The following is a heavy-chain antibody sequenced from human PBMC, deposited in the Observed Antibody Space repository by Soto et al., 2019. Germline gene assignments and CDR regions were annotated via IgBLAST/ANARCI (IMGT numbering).Heavy chain of an antibody. J-gene: IGHJ6*03. V-gene: IGHV4-59*01. CDR2: IYYSGST. CDR1: GGSISSYY. Sequence: QVQLQESGPGLVKPSETLSLTCTVSGGSISSYYWSWIRQPPGKGLEWIGYIYYSGSTNYNPSLKSRVTISVDTSKNQFSLKLSSVTAADTAVYYCARDVSGSPVSYYYYMDVWGKGTTVTVSS. D-gene: IGHD1-26*01. CDR3: ARDVSGSPVSYYYYMDV.